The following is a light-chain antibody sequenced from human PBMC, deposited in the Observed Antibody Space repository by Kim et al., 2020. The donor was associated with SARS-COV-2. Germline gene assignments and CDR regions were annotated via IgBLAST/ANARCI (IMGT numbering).Light chain of an antibody. CDR2: EVN. CDR3: SSYAGRQNLV. J-gene: IGLJ2*01. V-gene: IGLV2-8*01. CDR1: RSGIGVYKF. Sequence: GQSVDISCTGTRSGIGVYKFVAWYQQHPVKAPKVMIYEVNKRPSGVPDRFSGSKSGNTASLTVSGLQAEDEADYYCSSYAGRQNLVFGGGTQLTVL.